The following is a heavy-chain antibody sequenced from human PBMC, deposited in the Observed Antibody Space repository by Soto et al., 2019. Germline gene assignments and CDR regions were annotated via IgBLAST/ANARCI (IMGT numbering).Heavy chain of an antibody. CDR3: AKLAAQQLSENGFDP. D-gene: IGHD6-13*01. J-gene: IGHJ5*02. V-gene: IGHV3-23*01. CDR1: GFAFSSYA. CDR2: ISGSGGST. Sequence: PGGSLRPSCGASGFAFSSYAMSWVGQAPGKALEWVSAISGSGGSTYYANSVKGRFTISRDHSKNTLYLQMNGMRAEDTALYYCAKLAAQQLSENGFDPWGQGTLVTVSS.